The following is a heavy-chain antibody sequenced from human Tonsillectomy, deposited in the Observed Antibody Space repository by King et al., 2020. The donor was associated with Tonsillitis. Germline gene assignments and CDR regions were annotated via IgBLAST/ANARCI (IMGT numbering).Heavy chain of an antibody. V-gene: IGHV4-34*01. D-gene: IGHD3-3*01. CDR3: ARGGGTIFGVIVADSYYYYMAV. CDR2: INHSGGT. J-gene: IGHJ6*03. Sequence: VQLPQWGARLLKPSETLSLTCAVFGGSFSGYYWTWIRQPPGKGLEWIGEINHSGGTNYNPSLKSRVTISVDTSKNQFSLTLSSVTAADTAVYYCARGGGTIFGVIVADSYYYYMAVWGKGTTVTVSS. CDR1: GGSFSGYY.